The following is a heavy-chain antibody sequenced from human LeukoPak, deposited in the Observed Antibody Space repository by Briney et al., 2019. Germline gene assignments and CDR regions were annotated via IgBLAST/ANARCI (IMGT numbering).Heavy chain of an antibody. J-gene: IGHJ6*03. CDR2: IIPILGTA. D-gene: IGHD4-17*01. CDR1: GGTFSSYA. V-gene: IGHV1-69*10. Sequence: GASVKVSCKASGGTFSSYAISWVRQAPGQGLEWMGGIIPILGTANYAQKFQGRVTITADKSTSTAYMELSSLRSEDTAVYYCARALDDYGERYYYYYYMDVWGKGTTVTVSS. CDR3: ARALDDYGERYYYYYYMDV.